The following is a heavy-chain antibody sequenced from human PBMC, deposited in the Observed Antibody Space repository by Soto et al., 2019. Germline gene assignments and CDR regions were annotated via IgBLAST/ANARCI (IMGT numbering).Heavy chain of an antibody. CDR1: GYTFTSYG. J-gene: IGHJ5*02. V-gene: IGHV1-18*01. Sequence: QVQLVQSGAEVKKPGASVKVSGKASGYTFTSYGISWVRQAPGQGLEWMGWISAYNGNTNYAQKLQGRVNMTTDTSTSTAYMELRSLRSDDTAVYYCARSYDRILSGWPNLFDPWGQGTLVTVSS. CDR2: ISAYNGNT. CDR3: ARSYDRILSGWPNLFDP. D-gene: IGHD6-19*01.